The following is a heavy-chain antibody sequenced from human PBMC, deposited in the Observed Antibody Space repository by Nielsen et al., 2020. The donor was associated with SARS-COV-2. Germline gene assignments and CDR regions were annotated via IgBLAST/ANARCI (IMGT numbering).Heavy chain of an antibody. CDR2: VSHSGSI. Sequence: SETLSLTCAVSGGSVSSNDWWTWVRQSPGKGLEWIGEVSHSGSINYNPSLKSRVTLSMDKSKRQFSLRLTSVTAADTAVYYCARLDYDFWRGYSYDAPDIWGQGTMVTVSS. D-gene: IGHD3-3*01. CDR1: GGSVSSNDW. J-gene: IGHJ3*02. V-gene: IGHV4-4*02. CDR3: ARLDYDFWRGYSYDAPDI.